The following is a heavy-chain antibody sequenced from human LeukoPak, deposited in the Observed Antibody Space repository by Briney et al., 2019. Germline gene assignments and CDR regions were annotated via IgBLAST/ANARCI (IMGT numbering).Heavy chain of an antibody. D-gene: IGHD5-24*01. CDR3: AKDPTGYNYFDY. V-gene: IGHV3-11*01. J-gene: IGHJ4*02. CDR2: ISSSGSTI. CDR1: GFTFRDHY. Sequence: GGVPRLSPGAPGFTFRDHYMSWVRPGPRKGLGGGSYISSSGSTIYYADSVKGRFTISRDNSKNTLYLQMNTLRAEDTAVYYCAKDPTGYNYFDYWGQGTLVTVSS.